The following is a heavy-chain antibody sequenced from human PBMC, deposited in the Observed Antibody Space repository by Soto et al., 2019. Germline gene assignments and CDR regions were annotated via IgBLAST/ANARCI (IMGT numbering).Heavy chain of an antibody. CDR2: VIPILGMA. J-gene: IGHJ5*02. CDR3: ARGGAVVVPGAVDRHNWFDP. V-gene: IGHV1-69*02. Sequence: QVQLVQSGAEVKKPGPSVKVSCEASGGTFSSYSFSWVRQAPGQGLEWMGRVIPILGMANYAQKFQGRVTITADKCTGTVYKGLSSLGSEDTAVYYCARGGAVVVPGAVDRHNWFDPWGQGTLVTVSS. CDR1: GGTFSSYS. D-gene: IGHD2-2*01.